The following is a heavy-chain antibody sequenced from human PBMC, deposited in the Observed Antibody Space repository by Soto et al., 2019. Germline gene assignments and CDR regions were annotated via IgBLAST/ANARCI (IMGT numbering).Heavy chain of an antibody. Sequence: NPSETLSLTCTVSGGSISSYYWSWIRQPPGKGLEWIGYIYYSGSTNYNPSLKSRVTISVDTSKNQFSLKLSSVTAADTAVYYCARLRGYSYGFDYWGQGTLVTVSS. CDR1: GGSISSYY. V-gene: IGHV4-59*01. J-gene: IGHJ4*02. CDR3: ARLRGYSYGFDY. CDR2: IYYSGST. D-gene: IGHD5-18*01.